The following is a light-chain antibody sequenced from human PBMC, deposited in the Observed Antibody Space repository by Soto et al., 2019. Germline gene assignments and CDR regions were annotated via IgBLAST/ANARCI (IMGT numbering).Light chain of an antibody. CDR3: QQYNSYSLT. Sequence: DIQMTQSPSTLSASVGDRVTITCRASQSVNDWLAWYQQKPGKAPNLLIYKASSLESGVPSRFSGSGSGTEFTLTISSLQPDDFATYYCQQYNSYSLTFGGGTKVEIK. J-gene: IGKJ4*01. V-gene: IGKV1-5*03. CDR2: KAS. CDR1: QSVNDW.